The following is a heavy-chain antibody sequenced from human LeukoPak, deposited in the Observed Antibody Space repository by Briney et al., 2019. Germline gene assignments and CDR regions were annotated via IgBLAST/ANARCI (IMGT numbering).Heavy chain of an antibody. J-gene: IGHJ5*02. Sequence: SQTLSLTCTVSGGSISSGGYYWSWIRQHPGKGLEWIGYIYYSGSTYYNPSLKSRVTISVDTSKNQFSLKLSSLTAADTAVYYCARVEQWLNWFDPWGQGTLVTVSS. D-gene: IGHD6-19*01. CDR2: IYYSGST. CDR1: GGSISSGGYY. V-gene: IGHV4-31*03. CDR3: ARVEQWLNWFDP.